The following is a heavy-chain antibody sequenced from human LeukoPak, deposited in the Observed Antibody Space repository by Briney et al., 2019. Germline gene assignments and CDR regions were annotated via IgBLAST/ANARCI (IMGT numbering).Heavy chain of an antibody. V-gene: IGHV1-24*01. CDR2: FDPEDGET. CDR3: AKEEWGFGEFPLFMDV. CDR1: GYTLTELS. Sequence: ASVKVSCKVSGYTLTELSMHWVRQAPGKGLEWMGGFDPEDGETIYAQKFQGRVTMTEDTSTDTAYMELSSLRSEDTAVYYCAKEEWGFGEFPLFMDVWGKGTTVTISS. J-gene: IGHJ6*03. D-gene: IGHD3-10*01.